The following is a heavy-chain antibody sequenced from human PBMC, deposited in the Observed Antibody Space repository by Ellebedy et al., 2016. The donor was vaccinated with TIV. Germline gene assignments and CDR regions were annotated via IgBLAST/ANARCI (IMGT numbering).Heavy chain of an antibody. CDR2: ISGSGGSP. D-gene: IGHD7-27*01. V-gene: IGHV3-23*01. J-gene: IGHJ4*02. Sequence: GESLKISCAASGFTFANYAMTWVRQAPGKGLEWVSSISGSGGSPYSADSVKGLFTISSDNAKNTLYLQMNSLRAEDTAVYYCAKDRGLGLGIPNYFDYWGQGTLVTVSS. CDR1: GFTFANYA. CDR3: AKDRGLGLGIPNYFDY.